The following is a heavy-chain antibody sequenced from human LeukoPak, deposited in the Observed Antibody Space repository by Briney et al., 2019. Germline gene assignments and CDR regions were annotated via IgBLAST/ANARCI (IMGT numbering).Heavy chain of an antibody. Sequence: SETLSLTCTVSGGSISSYYWSWIRQPPGKRLEWIGYIYYSGSTNYNPSLKSRVTISVDTSKNQFSLKLSSVTAADTAVYYCARAGYGYIAYYFDYWGQGTLVTVSS. D-gene: IGHD5-18*01. CDR1: GGSISSYY. CDR3: ARAGYGYIAYYFDY. CDR2: IYYSGST. V-gene: IGHV4-59*01. J-gene: IGHJ4*02.